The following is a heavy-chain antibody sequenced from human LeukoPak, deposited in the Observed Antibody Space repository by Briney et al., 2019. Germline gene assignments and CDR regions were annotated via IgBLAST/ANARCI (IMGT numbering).Heavy chain of an antibody. D-gene: IGHD6-13*01. CDR1: GFTFSDYY. Sequence: SGGSLRLSCAASGFTFSDYYMSWIRQAPGKGLEWVSYISSSSSYTNYADSVKGRFTISRDNAKNSLYLQVNSLRAEDTAVYYCARDRVGSSWYYFDYWGQGTLVTVSS. V-gene: IGHV3-11*06. J-gene: IGHJ4*02. CDR3: ARDRVGSSWYYFDY. CDR2: ISSSSSYT.